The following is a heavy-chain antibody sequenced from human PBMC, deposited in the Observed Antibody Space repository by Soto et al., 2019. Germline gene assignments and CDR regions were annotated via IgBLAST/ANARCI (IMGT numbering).Heavy chain of an antibody. CDR1: TFSMYS. Sequence: EVQVMESGGGLVQPGGSLTLSCNFTFSMYSMNWVRQAPGKGLEWVASISSGGTYIKYADSLKGRFTIPRDNAKNSVSLQMNSLRVDDTAVYFCTRDQGGSYDSWFDPWGQGTLVTVSS. CDR2: ISSGGTYI. CDR3: TRDQGGSYDSWFDP. V-gene: IGHV3-21*01. J-gene: IGHJ5*02. D-gene: IGHD1-26*01.